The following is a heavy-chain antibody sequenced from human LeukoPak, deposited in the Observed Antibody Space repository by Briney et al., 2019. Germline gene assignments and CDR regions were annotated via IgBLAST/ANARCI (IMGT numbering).Heavy chain of an antibody. CDR3: AKESYYDSSGYYSYFDY. Sequence: GGSLRLSCAASGFTFSSYGMHWVRQAPGKGLEWVAFIRYDGSNKYYADSVKGRFTISRDNSKNALYLQMNSLRAEDTAVYYCAKESYYDSSGYYSYFDYWGQGTLVTVSS. CDR1: GFTFSSYG. CDR2: IRYDGSNK. V-gene: IGHV3-30*02. D-gene: IGHD3-22*01. J-gene: IGHJ4*02.